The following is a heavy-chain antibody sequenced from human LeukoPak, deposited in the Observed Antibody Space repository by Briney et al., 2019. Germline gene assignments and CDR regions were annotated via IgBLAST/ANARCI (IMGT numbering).Heavy chain of an antibody. J-gene: IGHJ5*02. D-gene: IGHD3-3*01. CDR1: GYTFTSYG. CDR2: ISAYNGNT. V-gene: IGHV1-18*01. CDR3: ARDGRPFLEWLYTNWFDP. Sequence: ASVKVSCKASGYTFTSYGISWVRQAPGQGLEWMGWISAYNGNTNYAQKLQGRVTITTDTTTSTAYMELRSLRSDDTAVYYCARDGRPFLEWLYTNWFDPWGQGTLVTVSS.